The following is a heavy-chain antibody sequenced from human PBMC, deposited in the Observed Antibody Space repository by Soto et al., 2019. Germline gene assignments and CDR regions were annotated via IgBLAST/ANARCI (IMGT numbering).Heavy chain of an antibody. J-gene: IGHJ4*02. CDR3: ARRDGACFDS. D-gene: IGHD3-16*01. Sequence: QVQLQESGPGLVKPSEPLSLTCTVSGGSISSYYWSWLRQPPGKGLEWIGYIYYSGSTNYNPSLKSRVTISVDTSKNQFSLKLRSVTAADPAVYYCARRDGACFDSWGQGTLVTVSS. V-gene: IGHV4-59*08. CDR2: IYYSGST. CDR1: GGSISSYY.